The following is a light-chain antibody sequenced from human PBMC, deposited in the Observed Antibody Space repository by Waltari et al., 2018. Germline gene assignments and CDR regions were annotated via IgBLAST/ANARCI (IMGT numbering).Light chain of an antibody. CDR2: GKN. CDR3: NSRDSSGLVV. Sequence: SSELTQDPAVSVALGQTVRITCQGDRIRRYYGSWYQQKPGQAPVLVLYGKNNRPSGIPNRFSGSNSGDTASLTITGAQAEDEAAYYCNSRDSSGLVVFGGGTKLTVL. V-gene: IGLV3-19*01. CDR1: RIRRYY. J-gene: IGLJ2*01.